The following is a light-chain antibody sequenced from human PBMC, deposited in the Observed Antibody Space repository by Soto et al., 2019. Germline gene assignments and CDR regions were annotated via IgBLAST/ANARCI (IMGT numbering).Light chain of an antibody. V-gene: IGKV3-15*01. CDR1: QSVSSN. J-gene: IGKJ1*01. Sequence: EIVMTQSPATVPVTSGERATLSCRASQSVSSNLAWYQQKPAPPPRLIIYGASTRANGIPARFSGSGSGTEFTLTISSLQSEDFAFYYCQQYNNWHPWTFGQGTKVDIK. CDR2: GAS. CDR3: QQYNNWHPWT.